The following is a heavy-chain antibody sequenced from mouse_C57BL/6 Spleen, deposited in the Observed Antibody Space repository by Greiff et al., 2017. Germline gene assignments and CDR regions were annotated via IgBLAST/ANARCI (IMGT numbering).Heavy chain of an antibody. J-gene: IGHJ1*03. CDR2: IDPSDSYT. V-gene: IGHV1-69*01. Sequence: QVQLQQPGAELVMPGASVKLSCKASGYTFTSYWMHWVKQRPGQGLEWIGEIDPSDSYTNYNQKFKGKSTLTVDKSSSTAYMQLSSLTSEDSAVYYCARRSSTMVSSGYFDVWGTGTTVTVSS. CDR1: GYTFTSYW. D-gene: IGHD2-2*01. CDR3: ARRSSTMVSSGYFDV.